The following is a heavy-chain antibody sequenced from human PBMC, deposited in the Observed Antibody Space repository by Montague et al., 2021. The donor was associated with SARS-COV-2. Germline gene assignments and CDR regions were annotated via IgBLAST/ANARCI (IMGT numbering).Heavy chain of an antibody. V-gene: IGHV3-48*03. CDR1: GFTFSSFD. CDR3: ARDCEYYEILTGYSLKGGFDY. Sequence: SLRLSCAASGFTFSSFDMNWVRQAPGKGLEWVSCISRTGSTIYYADSLKGRFTISRDTAKNSLYLQMNSLRAEDTAVYYCARDCEYYEILTGYSLKGGFDYWGQGTLVTVSS. CDR2: ISRTGSTI. D-gene: IGHD3-9*01. J-gene: IGHJ4*02.